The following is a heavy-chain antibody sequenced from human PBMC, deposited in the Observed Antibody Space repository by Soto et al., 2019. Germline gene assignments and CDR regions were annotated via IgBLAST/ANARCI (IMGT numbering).Heavy chain of an antibody. V-gene: IGHV2-5*02. CDR1: GFSLSTGGVG. CDR3: AHSRCGGDCLQSYSSHYYYGMDV. D-gene: IGHD2-21*02. CDR2: IYWDNDK. Sequence: QITLKESGPTLVKPTQTLTLTCTFSGFSLSTGGVGVGWIRQPTGEALEWLALIYWDNDKRYSPSLKSRLTITKDASKNQVVLTMTNMDPVDTATYYCAHSRCGGDCLQSYSSHYYYGMDVWGQGTTVTVSS. J-gene: IGHJ6*02.